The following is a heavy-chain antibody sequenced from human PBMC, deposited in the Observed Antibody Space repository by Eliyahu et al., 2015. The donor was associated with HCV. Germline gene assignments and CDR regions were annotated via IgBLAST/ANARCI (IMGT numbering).Heavy chain of an antibody. J-gene: IGHJ5*02. CDR2: ISGGGGKT. CDR3: AKDGSEYGGKENNR. D-gene: IGHD4-23*01. Sequence: ELQLLESGGGLVQPGGSLRLSCAAAGFSFRNYAMTWIRQAPGKGLEWXSKISGGGGKTYYADSVKGRFTISRDNSKNTVHLQMNSLRAEDTAIYYCAKDGSEYGGKENNRWGQGTLVTVSS. CDR1: GFSFRNYA. V-gene: IGHV3-23*01.